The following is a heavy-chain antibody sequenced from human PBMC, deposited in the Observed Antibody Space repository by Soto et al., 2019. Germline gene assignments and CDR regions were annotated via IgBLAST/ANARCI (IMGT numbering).Heavy chain of an antibody. D-gene: IGHD3-9*01. CDR1: GYTFTSYG. CDR3: ARGMPGILTGYYNPYYSGMDV. Sequence: ASVKVSCKASGYTFTSYGISWVRQAPGQGLEWMGWISAYNGNTNYAPKLQGRVTMTTDTSTSTAYMELRSLRSDDTAVYYCARGMPGILTGYYNPYYSGMDVWGQGTTVTDSS. J-gene: IGHJ6*02. V-gene: IGHV1-18*04. CDR2: ISAYNGNT.